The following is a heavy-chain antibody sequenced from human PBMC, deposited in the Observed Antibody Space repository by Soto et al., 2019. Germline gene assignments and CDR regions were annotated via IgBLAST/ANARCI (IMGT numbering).Heavy chain of an antibody. J-gene: IGHJ2*01. V-gene: IGHV3-73*02. Sequence: EVQLVESGGGLVQPGGSLKLSCAASGFTFSDFAMHWVRQASGKGLEWIGRIRSKPNNFATTYAASVKGRFTISRADSKNTAYLQMDSXQTXXXAVXXXXXXXXXXXXXXXXXGRXXXVTVSS. CDR3: XXXXXXXXXXXXX. CDR1: GFTFSDFA. CDR2: IRSKPNNFAT.